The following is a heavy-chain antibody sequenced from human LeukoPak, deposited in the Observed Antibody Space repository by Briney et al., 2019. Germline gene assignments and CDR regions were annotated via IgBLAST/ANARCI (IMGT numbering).Heavy chain of an antibody. D-gene: IGHD3-22*01. CDR3: ARDTNSGAYYFPTFDY. CDR2: ISYDGSNK. V-gene: IGHV3-30-3*01. Sequence: GGSLRLSCAASGFTFSSYAMHWVRQAPGKGLEWVAVISYDGSNKYYADSVKGRFTISRGNSKNTLYLQMNSLRAEDAAVYYCARDTNSGAYYFPTFDYWGQGALVTVSS. CDR1: GFTFSSYA. J-gene: IGHJ4*02.